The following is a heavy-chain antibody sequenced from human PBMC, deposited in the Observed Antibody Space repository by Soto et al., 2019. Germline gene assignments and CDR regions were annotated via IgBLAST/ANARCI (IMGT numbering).Heavy chain of an antibody. Sequence: QVHLLQSGAEVKKPGASVKVSCKTSGYTFTNNVIHWVRQAPGQRLEWMGWVNAGNDNTKWSREFQGRLTLTKDTSATTAYLELSSLTSEATAIYFCAREVPYGYSRFDCWGQGTLVTVSS. J-gene: IGHJ4*02. CDR3: AREVPYGYSRFDC. CDR1: GYTFTNNV. V-gene: IGHV1-3*01. CDR2: VNAGNDNT. D-gene: IGHD5-18*01.